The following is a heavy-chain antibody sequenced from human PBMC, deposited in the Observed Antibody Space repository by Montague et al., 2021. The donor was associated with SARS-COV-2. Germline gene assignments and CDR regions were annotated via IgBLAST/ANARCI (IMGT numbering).Heavy chain of an antibody. Sequence: SETLSLTCTVSGGSISSSSYYWGWIHQPPGKGLEWIGSIYYSGSTYYNPSLKSRVTISIDTSKNQFSLKLSSVTAADTAVYYCAGRSSTMVRGVVDYYGMDVWGQGTTVTVSS. J-gene: IGHJ6*02. CDR3: AGRSSTMVRGVVDYYGMDV. CDR1: GGSISSSSYY. V-gene: IGHV4-39*01. D-gene: IGHD3-10*01. CDR2: IYYSGST.